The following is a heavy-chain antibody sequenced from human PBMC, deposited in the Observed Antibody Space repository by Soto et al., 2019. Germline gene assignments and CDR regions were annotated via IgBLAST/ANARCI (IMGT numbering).Heavy chain of an antibody. CDR3: AKVVSQYTPLALFDY. D-gene: IGHD5-18*01. V-gene: IGHV3-23*01. Sequence: EVQLLESGGGLVRPGGSLRLSCAASGFTFSSYAMSWVRQAPGKGLEWVSTISGSDGRTYSTDSVKGRFTISRDNSRNTAYLQLNSLRVDDTAVYYCAKVVSQYTPLALFDYWGRGNLVTVSS. J-gene: IGHJ4*02. CDR1: GFTFSSYA. CDR2: ISGSDGRT.